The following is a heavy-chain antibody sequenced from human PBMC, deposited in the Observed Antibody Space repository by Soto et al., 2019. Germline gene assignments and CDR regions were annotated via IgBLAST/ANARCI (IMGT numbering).Heavy chain of an antibody. Sequence: ASVKVSCKASGYTFTTFGISWVRQAPGQGLEWMGWISAYTGNTNYAQRLQGRVTMTTDTSTNTAYMELRGLRSDDTAVYYCARVVSVRTRYSSDGRMYFDYWGQGTLVTVSS. J-gene: IGHJ4*02. CDR1: GYTFTTFG. CDR3: ARVVSVRTRYSSDGRMYFDY. CDR2: ISAYTGNT. D-gene: IGHD6-25*01. V-gene: IGHV1-18*01.